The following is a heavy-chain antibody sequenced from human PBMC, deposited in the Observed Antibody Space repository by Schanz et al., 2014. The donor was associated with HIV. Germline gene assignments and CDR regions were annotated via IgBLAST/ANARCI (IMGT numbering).Heavy chain of an antibody. D-gene: IGHD2-2*01. CDR1: GFTFSSFA. CDR2: ISYDGNNE. Sequence: QVQLVESGGGVVQPGRSLRLSCVASGFTFSSFAMHWVRQAPGKGLEWVAVISYDGNNEYYADSVKGRFTISRDNTKNSLFLQMNSLRAEDTAVYYCARDSQLFCSSTSCLFDFWGQGNLVTVSS. V-gene: IGHV3-30-3*01. J-gene: IGHJ4*02. CDR3: ARDSQLFCSSTSCLFDF.